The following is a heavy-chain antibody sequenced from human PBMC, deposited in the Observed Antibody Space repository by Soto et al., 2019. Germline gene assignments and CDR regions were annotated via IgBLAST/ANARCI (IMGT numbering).Heavy chain of an antibody. D-gene: IGHD4-17*01. CDR1: GYTFTSYD. CDR2: MNPNNGNT. CDR3: VRGDYGGNSDHH. J-gene: IGHJ1*01. Sequence: ASLKVSCKASGYTFTSYDINWVRQATGQGLEWMGWMNPNNGNTGYAQKFQGRVTMTRDTSMNTAYMELSSLRSDDTAVYYCVRGDYGGNSDHHWGQGXLVTVSS. V-gene: IGHV1-8*01.